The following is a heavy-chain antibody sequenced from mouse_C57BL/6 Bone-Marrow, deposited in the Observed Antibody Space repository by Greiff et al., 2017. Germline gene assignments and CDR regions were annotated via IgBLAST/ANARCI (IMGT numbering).Heavy chain of an antibody. CDR3: ARRGIVTRAY. V-gene: IGHV5-2*01. CDR2: INSDGGST. CDR1: EYEFPSHD. J-gene: IGHJ3*01. Sequence: EVKLMESGGGLVQPGESLKLSCESNEYEFPSHDMSWVRKTPEKRLELVAAINSDGGSTYYPDTMERRFIISRDNTKKALYLQMSSLRSEDTALYYGARRGIVTRAYWGQGTLVTVSA. D-gene: IGHD2-5*01.